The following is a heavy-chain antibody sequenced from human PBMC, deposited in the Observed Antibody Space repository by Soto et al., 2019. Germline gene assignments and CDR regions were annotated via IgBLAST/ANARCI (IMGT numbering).Heavy chain of an antibody. V-gene: IGHV3-9*01. Sequence: PWGSLGIGCAASGFGVSRFAMHWVRQIPGEGLQWVAGLNWRGDNVAYADSVKGRFTISRNNAEKSLSLQMSSLRPEDTGLYYCAKDRYDVSWYEVALDSWGHGLPVTVS. CDR2: LNWRGDNV. D-gene: IGHD5-12*01. CDR1: GFGVSRFA. J-gene: IGHJ5*01. CDR3: AKDRYDVSWYEVALDS.